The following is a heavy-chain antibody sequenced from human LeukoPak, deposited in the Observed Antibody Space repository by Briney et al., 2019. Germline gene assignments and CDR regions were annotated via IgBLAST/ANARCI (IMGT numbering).Heavy chain of an antibody. CDR3: ARKDKWYFDL. J-gene: IGHJ2*01. CDR2: ISTRSTYT. CDR1: GFTFSDYY. Sequence: GGSLRLSCAAFGFTFSDYYMTWIRQAPGKGLEWVSYISTRSTYTDYADSVKGRFTISRDDARNSLYLQMTSLRVEDTAVYYCARKDKWYFDLWGRGTLVTASS. V-gene: IGHV3-11*03.